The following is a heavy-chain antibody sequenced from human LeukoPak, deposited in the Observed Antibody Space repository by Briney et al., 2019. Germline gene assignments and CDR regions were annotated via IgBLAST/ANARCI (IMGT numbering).Heavy chain of an antibody. J-gene: IGHJ6*03. D-gene: IGHD6-19*01. CDR3: ARDHRGAVASYYYYYMDV. CDR1: GGTFSSYA. CDR2: IIPIFGTA. Sequence: ASVKVSCKASGGTFSSYAISWVRQAPGQGLEWMGGIIPIFGTANYAQKFQGRATITTDESTSTAYMELSSLRSEDTAVYYCARDHRGAVASYYYYYMDVWGKGTTVTVSS. V-gene: IGHV1-69*05.